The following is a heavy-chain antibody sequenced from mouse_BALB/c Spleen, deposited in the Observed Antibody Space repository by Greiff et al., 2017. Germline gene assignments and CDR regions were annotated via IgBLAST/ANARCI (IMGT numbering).Heavy chain of an antibody. J-gene: IGHJ3*01. D-gene: IGHD2-12*01. Sequence: EVQLKQTGPELVKPGASVKISCKASGYSFTDYIMLWVKQSHGKSLEWIGNINPYYGSTSYNLKFKGKATLTVDKSSSTAYMQLNSLTSEDSAVYYCARDDPLAYWGQGTLVTVSA. CDR3: ARDDPLAY. CDR1: GYSFTDYI. CDR2: INPYYGST. V-gene: IGHV1-39*01.